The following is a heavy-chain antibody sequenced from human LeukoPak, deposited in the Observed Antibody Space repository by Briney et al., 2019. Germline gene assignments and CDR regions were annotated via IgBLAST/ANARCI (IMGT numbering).Heavy chain of an antibody. D-gene: IGHD6-13*01. CDR1: GYSISSGYY. CDR3: ARDEDGAAARNFDS. Sequence: PSETLSLTCTVSGYSISSGYYWGWIRQPPGKGLEWIGSIYHSGSTYYNPSLKSRVTISVDTSKNQFSLHLNSVIPEDTAIYYCARDEDGAAARNFDSWGQGILVTVSS. J-gene: IGHJ4*02. CDR2: IYHSGST. V-gene: IGHV4-38-2*02.